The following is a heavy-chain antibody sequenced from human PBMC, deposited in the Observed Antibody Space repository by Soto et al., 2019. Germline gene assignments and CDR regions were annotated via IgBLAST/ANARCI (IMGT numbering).Heavy chain of an antibody. V-gene: IGHV3-74*01. Sequence: GGSLRLSCAASGFTFSSYWMHWVRQAPGKGLVWVSRINSDGSSTSYADSVKGRFTISRDNAKNTLYLQMNSLRAEDTAVYYCASLYNWNDDDAFDIWGQGTMVTVSS. J-gene: IGHJ3*02. CDR1: GFTFSSYW. CDR2: INSDGSST. CDR3: ASLYNWNDDDAFDI. D-gene: IGHD1-20*01.